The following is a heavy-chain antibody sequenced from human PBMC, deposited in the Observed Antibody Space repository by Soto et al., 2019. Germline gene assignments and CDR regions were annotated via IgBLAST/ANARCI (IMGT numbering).Heavy chain of an antibody. D-gene: IGHD3-16*01. J-gene: IGHJ4*02. CDR3: AKDRLAGGFDY. CDR1: GFTFSNSW. V-gene: IGHV3-23*01. Sequence: PGGSLRLSCAASGFTFSNSWINWVRQAPGKGLEWVSLVSATAGTTYYTDSVKGRFTISRDNSRDTVYLQMNSLRADDTAVYYCAKDRLAGGFDYWGQGTLVTVSS. CDR2: VSATAGTT.